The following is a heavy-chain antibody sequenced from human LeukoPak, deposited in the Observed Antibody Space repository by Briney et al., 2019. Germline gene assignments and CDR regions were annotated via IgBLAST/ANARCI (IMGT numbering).Heavy chain of an antibody. D-gene: IGHD4-23*01. CDR3: ARDLYGGTSATFDY. CDR2: ISPNSGGT. Sequence: GASVKVSCKVSGYTFTGYYMHWVRQAPGQGLEWMGWISPNSGGTYYAQKFQGRVTMTSDTSISTAYMELSRLRSDNTAVYYCARDLYGGTSATFDYWGQGTLVTVSS. CDR1: GYTFTGYY. V-gene: IGHV1-2*02. J-gene: IGHJ4*02.